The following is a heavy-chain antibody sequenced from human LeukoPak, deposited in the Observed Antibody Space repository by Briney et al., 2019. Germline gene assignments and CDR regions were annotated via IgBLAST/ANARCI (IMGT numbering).Heavy chain of an antibody. CDR2: INHSGST. J-gene: IGHJ6*03. Sequence: PSETLSLTCAVSGGSFSGYYWSWIRQPPGKGLEWIGEINHSGSTNYNPSLKSRVTISVDTSKNQFSLKLSSVTAADTAVYYCARGLSTPRYYYDSSGYYRTYYYYYMDVWGKGTTVTVSS. V-gene: IGHV4-34*01. CDR3: ARGLSTPRYYYDSSGYYRTYYYYYMDV. CDR1: GGSFSGYY. D-gene: IGHD3-22*01.